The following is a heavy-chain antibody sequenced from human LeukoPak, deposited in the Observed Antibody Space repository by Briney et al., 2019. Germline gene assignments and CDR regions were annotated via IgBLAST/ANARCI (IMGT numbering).Heavy chain of an antibody. V-gene: IGHV1-69*05. J-gene: IGHJ5*02. CDR2: IIPIFGTA. CDR3: AREGRLRSNWFDP. D-gene: IGHD3-16*01. CDR1: GGTFSSYA. Sequence: SVKVSCKASGGTFSSYAINWVRQAPGHGLEWMGRIIPIFGTANYAQKFQGRVTITTDESTSTAYMELSSLRSEDTAVYYCAREGRLRSNWFDPWGQGTLVTVSS.